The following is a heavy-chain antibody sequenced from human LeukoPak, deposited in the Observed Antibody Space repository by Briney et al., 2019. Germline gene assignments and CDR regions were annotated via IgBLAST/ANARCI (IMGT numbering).Heavy chain of an antibody. D-gene: IGHD3-10*01. Sequence: ASVKVSCKASGYTFTSYGISWVRQAPGQGLEWMGWISAYNGNTNHAQKLQGRVTMTTDTSTSTAYMELRSLRSDDTAVYYCARAWSMVRGVIIKVDHWGQGTLVTVSS. CDR1: GYTFTSYG. V-gene: IGHV1-18*04. CDR2: ISAYNGNT. J-gene: IGHJ4*02. CDR3: ARAWSMVRGVIIKVDH.